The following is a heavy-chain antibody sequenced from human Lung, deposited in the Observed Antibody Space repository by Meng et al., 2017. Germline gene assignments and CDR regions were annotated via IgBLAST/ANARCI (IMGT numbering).Heavy chain of an antibody. CDR2: IDPKSGDT. J-gene: IGHJ4*02. Sequence: QVHLWQSGTEVKKPGASVQVSCKPSGYNFPDYWLHWVRRAPGQGLEWMGRIDPKSGDTHYAQRFQGRVTMTGDTSISTAYMELSGLRSDDTAMYYCARDEDISAAGKLFGDYWGQGTLVTVSS. CDR3: ARDEDISAAGKLFGDY. V-gene: IGHV1-2*06. CDR1: GYNFPDYW. D-gene: IGHD6-13*01.